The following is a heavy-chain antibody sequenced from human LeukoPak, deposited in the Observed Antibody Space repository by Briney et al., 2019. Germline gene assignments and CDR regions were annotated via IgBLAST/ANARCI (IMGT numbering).Heavy chain of an antibody. V-gene: IGHV3-48*03. D-gene: IGHD5-12*01. CDR1: GFTFSSFE. CDR2: ISSGGSTI. Sequence: GGSLRLSCVVSGFTFSSFEMKWVRQAPGKGLEWVSYISSGGSTIYYADSVKGRFTISRDNAKNSLYLQMNSLRAEDTAVYYCARGVGFSGYVDYWGQGTLVTVSS. J-gene: IGHJ4*02. CDR3: ARGVGFSGYVDY.